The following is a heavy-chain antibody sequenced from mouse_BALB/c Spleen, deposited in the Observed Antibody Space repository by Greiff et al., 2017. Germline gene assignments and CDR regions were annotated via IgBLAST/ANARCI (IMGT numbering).Heavy chain of an antibody. Sequence: EVQVVESGAELVKPGASVKLSCTASGFNIKDTYMHWVKQRPEQGLEWIGRIDPANGNTKYDPKFQGKATITADTSSNTAYLQLSSLTSEDTAVYYWARLYYGIPYYFDYWGQGTTRTGAS. V-gene: IGHV14-3*02. CDR1: GFNIKDTY. J-gene: IGHJ2*01. CDR3: ARLYYGIPYYFDY. D-gene: IGHD1-1*01. CDR2: IDPANGNT.